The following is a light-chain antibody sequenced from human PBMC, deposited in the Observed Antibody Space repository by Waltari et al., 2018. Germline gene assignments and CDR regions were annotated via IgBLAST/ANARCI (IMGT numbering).Light chain of an antibody. J-gene: IGKJ4*01. CDR2: DAS. Sequence: DIVLTQSPVTLSLSPWERATLSCRASQRVSSYLTWYQQKPGQVPRRLIYDASNRATGIPARFRGSGSGTYFTLTISSLEPEDFAVYYCQQRSNWPPALTFGGGTKVEVK. CDR1: QRVSSY. V-gene: IGKV3-11*01. CDR3: QQRSNWPPALT.